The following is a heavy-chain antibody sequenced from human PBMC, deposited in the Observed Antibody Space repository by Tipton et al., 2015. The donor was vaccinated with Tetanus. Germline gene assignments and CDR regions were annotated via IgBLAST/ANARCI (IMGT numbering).Heavy chain of an antibody. CDR3: ARGDENSGDN. V-gene: IGHV5-51*01. Sequence: QLVQSGAELRKPGESLKISCKGSGYSFNNFWIGWVRQKPGKGLEWMGIIYPGDSDTRYSPSFQGHVTISADRSNSTAYLQWSSLKASDTAMYYCARGDENSGDNWGQGTLVTVSS. D-gene: IGHD6-19*01. CDR2: IYPGDSDT. CDR1: GYSFNNFW. J-gene: IGHJ4*02.